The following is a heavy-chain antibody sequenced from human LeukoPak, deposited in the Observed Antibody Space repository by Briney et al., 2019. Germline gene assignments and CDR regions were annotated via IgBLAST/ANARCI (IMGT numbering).Heavy chain of an antibody. CDR3: TVRGYSYGYNGMDV. V-gene: IGHV3-73*01. CDR2: IRSKANSYAT. CDR1: GFTFSGSA. Sequence: AGVSLKLSCAASGFTFSGSAMHWVRQASGKGLEWVGRIRSKANSYATAYAASVKGRFTISRDDSKNTAYLQMNSLKTEDTAVYYCTVRGYSYGYNGMDVWGQGTTVTVSS. J-gene: IGHJ6*02. D-gene: IGHD5-18*01.